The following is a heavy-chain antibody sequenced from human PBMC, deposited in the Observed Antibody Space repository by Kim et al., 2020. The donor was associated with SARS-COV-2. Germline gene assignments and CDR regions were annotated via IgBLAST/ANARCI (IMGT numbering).Heavy chain of an antibody. CDR3: ARGVDTAMVFDY. Sequence: SETLSLTCTVSGGSISSYYWSWIRQPPGKGLEWIGYIYYSGSTNYNPSLKSRVTISVDTSKNQFSLKLSSVTAADTAVYYCARGVDTAMVFDYWGQGTLV. CDR1: GGSISSYY. J-gene: IGHJ4*02. D-gene: IGHD5-18*01. V-gene: IGHV4-59*01. CDR2: IYYSGST.